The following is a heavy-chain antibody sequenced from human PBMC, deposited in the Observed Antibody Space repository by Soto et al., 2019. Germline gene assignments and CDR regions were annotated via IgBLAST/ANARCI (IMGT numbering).Heavy chain of an antibody. Sequence: QVQLQQWGAGLWKPSETLSLTCAVYGGSFSGSYWSWIRQPPGKGLEWIGELNHSGSTNYNPSLKSRVTISVDTSKNQVSLKLSSVTAAATAVYYCARGRHIVVVTARTDYGGQGTLVTVSS. J-gene: IGHJ4*02. CDR3: ARGRHIVVVTARTDY. CDR2: LNHSGST. CDR1: GGSFSGSY. V-gene: IGHV4-34*01. D-gene: IGHD2-21*02.